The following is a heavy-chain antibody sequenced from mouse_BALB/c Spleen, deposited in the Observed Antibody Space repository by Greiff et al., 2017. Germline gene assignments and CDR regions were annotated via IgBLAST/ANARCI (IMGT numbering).Heavy chain of an antibody. CDR3: ARRGSSGYGAWFAY. CDR1: GYTFTSYW. J-gene: IGHJ3*01. Sequence: QVQLQQSGAELVKPGASVKLSCKASGYTFTSYWMHWVKQRPGQGLEWIGEINPSNGRTNYNEKFKSKATLTVDKSSSTAYMQLSSLTSEDSAVYYCARRGSSGYGAWFAYWGQGTLVTVSA. V-gene: IGHV1S81*02. CDR2: INPSNGRT. D-gene: IGHD3-1*01.